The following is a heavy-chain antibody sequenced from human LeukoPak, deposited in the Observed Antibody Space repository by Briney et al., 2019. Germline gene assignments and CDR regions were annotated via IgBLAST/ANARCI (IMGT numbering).Heavy chain of an antibody. V-gene: IGHV3-64D*06. D-gene: IGHD3-9*01. Sequence: GGSLRLSCSASGFTFSRYAMHWVRQAPGKGLEYVSAISSNGGSTYYADSVKGRFTISRDNSKNTLYLQMSSLRAEDTAVYYCVKGLELRYFDWPPFDYWGQGTLVTVSS. CDR3: VKGLELRYFDWPPFDY. J-gene: IGHJ4*02. CDR1: GFTFSRYA. CDR2: ISSNGGST.